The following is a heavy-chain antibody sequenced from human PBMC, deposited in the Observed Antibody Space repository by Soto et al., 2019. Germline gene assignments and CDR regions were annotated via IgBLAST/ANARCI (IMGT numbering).Heavy chain of an antibody. CDR1: GYTFTTYY. J-gene: IGHJ4*02. CDR2: INPSGGST. D-gene: IGHD3-16*01. V-gene: IGHV1-46*01. Sequence: ASVKVSCKASGYTFTTYYMHWVRQAPGQGLEWMGIINPSGGSTSYAQKFQGRVTMTRDTSTSTVYMELSSLRSEDTAVYYCARDDYGDYRDYWGQGTLVTVSS. CDR3: ARDDYGDYRDY.